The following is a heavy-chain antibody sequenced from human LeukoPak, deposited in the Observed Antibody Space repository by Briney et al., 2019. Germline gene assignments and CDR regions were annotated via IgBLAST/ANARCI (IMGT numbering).Heavy chain of an antibody. D-gene: IGHD1-26*01. J-gene: IGHJ4*02. V-gene: IGHV3-30*04. CDR3: TRDPILGAPDYFDY. Sequence: GRSLRLPCAASGFTFANYVTHWVRQAPGKGLEWVAVTSPDEGLKFYGDSVKGRFTISRDNSKNTMYLQMNNLREEDTAVYYCTRDPILGAPDYFDYWGQGTLVTVSS. CDR2: TSPDEGLK. CDR1: GFTFANYV.